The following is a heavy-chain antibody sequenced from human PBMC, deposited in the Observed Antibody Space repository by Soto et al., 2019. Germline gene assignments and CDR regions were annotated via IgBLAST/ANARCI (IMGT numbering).Heavy chain of an antibody. CDR2: ISGSGFKK. V-gene: IGHV3-23*01. D-gene: IGHD1-26*01. CDR3: AKNQGVELVPLATVDWFDP. Sequence: LRLSCAASGFIFENFGMSLVRQAPGNCLEWISSISGSGFKKYYADSVKGRFTISRDNSKSTVYLELNNLSAEDTAVYHCAKNQGVELVPLATVDWFDPWGQGSVVTVSS. J-gene: IGHJ5*02. CDR1: GFIFENFG.